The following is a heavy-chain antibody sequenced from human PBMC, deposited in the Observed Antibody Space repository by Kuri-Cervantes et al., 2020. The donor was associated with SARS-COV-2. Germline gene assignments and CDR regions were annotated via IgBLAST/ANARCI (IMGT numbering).Heavy chain of an antibody. V-gene: IGHV4-31*03. CDR1: GGSNSSGGFY. J-gene: IGHJ2*01. D-gene: IGHD2-2*01. CDR3: ARRPDQIYWYFDL. Sequence: SETLSLTCTVSGGSNSSGGFYWSWIRQHPGKGLEWIAYIYYSGGTYYNPSLKSRVTISVDTSKNQFSLKLSSVTAADTAVYYCARRPDQIYWYFDLWGRGTLVTVSS. CDR2: IYYSGGT.